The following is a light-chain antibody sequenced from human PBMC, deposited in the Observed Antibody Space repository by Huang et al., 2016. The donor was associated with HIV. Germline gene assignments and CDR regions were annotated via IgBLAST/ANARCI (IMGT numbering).Light chain of an antibody. CDR1: QSVSTN. J-gene: IGKJ1*01. V-gene: IGKV3-15*01. CDR3: QQYNNWPPWT. Sequence: EIVMTQSPATLSVSPGERATLSCRASQSVSTNLAWYQQKPGQAPRLLIYGAFIRATGIPARFSGSGPGTEFTLTISSLQSEDFAVYYCQQYNNWPPWTFGQGTKVEIK. CDR2: GAF.